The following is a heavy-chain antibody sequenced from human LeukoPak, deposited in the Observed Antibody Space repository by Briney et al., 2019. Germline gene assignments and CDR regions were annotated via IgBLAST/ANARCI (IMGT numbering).Heavy chain of an antibody. D-gene: IGHD6-13*01. CDR2: IKSKTDGGTT. Sequence: PGGSLRLSCAASGFTFSNAWMSWVRQAPGKGLEWVGRIKSKTDGGTTDYAAPVKGRFTISRDDSKNTLYLQMNSLKTEDTAVYYCARGAAAGTYSDYWGQGTLVTVSS. CDR1: GFTFSNAW. CDR3: ARGAAAGTYSDY. J-gene: IGHJ4*02. V-gene: IGHV3-15*01.